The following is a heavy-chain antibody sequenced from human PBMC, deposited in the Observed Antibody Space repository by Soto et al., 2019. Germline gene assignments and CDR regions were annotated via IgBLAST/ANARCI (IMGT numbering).Heavy chain of an antibody. J-gene: IGHJ4*02. D-gene: IGHD3-9*01. V-gene: IGHV4-34*01. CDR3: ARGPPYDILTGYSSYYFDY. Sequence: SETLSLTCAVYGGSFNGYYWSWIRQPPGKGLEWIGEINHSGSTNYNPSLKSRVTISVDTSKNQFSLKLSSVTAADTAVYYCARGPPYDILTGYSSYYFDYWGQGTLVTVSS. CDR2: INHSGST. CDR1: GGSFNGYY.